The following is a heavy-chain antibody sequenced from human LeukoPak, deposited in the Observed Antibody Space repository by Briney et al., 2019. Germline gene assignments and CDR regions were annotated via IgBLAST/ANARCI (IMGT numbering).Heavy chain of an antibody. CDR1: GFTFSSFT. Sequence: GGSLRLSCAASGFTFSSFTMHWVRQAPGKGLEYLSAIYSDGSRTYYADSVKGRFTISRDNSKNTLYFEMSSLRVEDTAVYYCVKSPGSGWPVWGQGTLLTVSP. CDR2: IYSDGSRT. J-gene: IGHJ4*02. D-gene: IGHD6-19*01. V-gene: IGHV3-64D*06. CDR3: VKSPGSGWPV.